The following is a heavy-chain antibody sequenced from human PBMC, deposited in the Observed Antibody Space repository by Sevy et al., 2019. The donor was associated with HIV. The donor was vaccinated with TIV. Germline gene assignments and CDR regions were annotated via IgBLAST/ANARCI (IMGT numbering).Heavy chain of an antibody. V-gene: IGHV3-23*01. CDR2: ISGSGGST. Sequence: GGSLRLSCAASGFTFRNYAMNWVRQAPGKGLEWVSAISGSGGSTYYADSVKGRFTISRDNSKNTLYLQMNSLRAEDTAVYYCAKGYCSSTSCYMDYYYYGMDVWGQGTTVTVSS. D-gene: IGHD2-2*02. J-gene: IGHJ6*02. CDR1: GFTFRNYA. CDR3: AKGYCSSTSCYMDYYYYGMDV.